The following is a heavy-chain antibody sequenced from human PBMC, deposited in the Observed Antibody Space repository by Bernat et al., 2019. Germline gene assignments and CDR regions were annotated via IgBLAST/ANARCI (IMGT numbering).Heavy chain of an antibody. CDR1: GGSISSYY. V-gene: IGHV4-59*01. Sequence: QVQLQESGPGLVKPSETLSLTCTVSGGSISSYYWSWIRQPPGKGLEWIGYIYYSGSTNYNPPLKSRVTISVDTSKNQFSLKLSSVTAADTAVYYCARDKYCSGGSCYDAFDIWGQGTMVTVSS. D-gene: IGHD2-15*01. CDR3: ARDKYCSGGSCYDAFDI. CDR2: IYYSGST. J-gene: IGHJ3*02.